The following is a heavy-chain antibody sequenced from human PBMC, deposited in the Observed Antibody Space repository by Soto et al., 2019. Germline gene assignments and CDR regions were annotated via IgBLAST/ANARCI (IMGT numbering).Heavy chain of an antibody. CDR3: ERDSNRWFPSSRIAV. J-gene: IGHJ6*02. D-gene: IGHD6-19*01. CDR2: VSYIGST. Sequence: PSYTLSLTCPVSGGSIDYYYWTWIRQPPGKGLEWIGYVSYIGSTKYNPSLRSRVTISVDTSKNLFSLKLNSVTAADTAVYYCERDSNRWFPSSRIAVWGQGTKVTVSS. V-gene: IGHV4-59*01. CDR1: GGSIDYYY.